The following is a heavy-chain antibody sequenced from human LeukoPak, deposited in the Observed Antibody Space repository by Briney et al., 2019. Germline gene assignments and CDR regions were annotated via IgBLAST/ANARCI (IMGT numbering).Heavy chain of an antibody. D-gene: IGHD3-9*01. Sequence: PSETLSLTCSVSGGSISSNYWSWIRQPPGKGLEWIGYIHYSGSTNYNPSLKSRVTISLDTSKNNFSLKLTSVTAADTAIYYCGKTDIYFNPIDYWGPGSLVTVSS. J-gene: IGHJ4*02. V-gene: IGHV4-59*12. CDR3: GKTDIYFNPIDY. CDR2: IHYSGST. CDR1: GGSISSNY.